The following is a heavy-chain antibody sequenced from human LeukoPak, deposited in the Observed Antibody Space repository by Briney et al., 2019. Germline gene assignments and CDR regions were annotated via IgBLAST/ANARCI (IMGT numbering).Heavy chain of an antibody. D-gene: IGHD1-26*01. CDR3: ARGVSNGSYYNPFDS. J-gene: IGHJ4*02. CDR2: ISHTEST. Sequence: PSETLSLTCAVYGGSFSGYYWSWIRQPPGKRLEWIGEISHTESTTYNPSLKSRVTISVDKSKNQFSLKLKSLTAADTAIYYCARGVSNGSYYNPFDSWGQGTLVTVSS. CDR1: GGSFSGYY. V-gene: IGHV4-34*01.